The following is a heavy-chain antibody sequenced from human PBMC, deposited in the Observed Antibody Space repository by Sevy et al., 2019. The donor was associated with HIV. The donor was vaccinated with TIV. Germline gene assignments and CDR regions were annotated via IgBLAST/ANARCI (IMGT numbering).Heavy chain of an antibody. J-gene: IGHJ4*02. D-gene: IGHD6-13*01. CDR1: GFTFSDYY. V-gene: IGHV3-11*06. CDR3: ARARIAASAPYYFDY. Sequence: GGCLRLSCAASGFTFSDYYMSWIRQAPGKGLEWISYISSRNTYTNYADSVKGRFTISRDNAKNSLYLHMDSLRAEDTAVYYCARARIAASAPYYFDYWGQGTLVTVSS. CDR2: ISSRNTYT.